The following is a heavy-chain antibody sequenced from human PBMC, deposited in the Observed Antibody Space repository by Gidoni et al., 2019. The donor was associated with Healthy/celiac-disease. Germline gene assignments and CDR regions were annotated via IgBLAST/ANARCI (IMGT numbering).Heavy chain of an antibody. D-gene: IGHD3-16*01. CDR1: GFTFKAYA. CDR3: ARGLRGSAYYYYGMDV. V-gene: IGHV3-30-3*01. CDR2: ISYDAYGDSNK. J-gene: IGHJ6*02. Sequence: QVQLVESGGGVVQPGRSLRLSCAASGFTFKAYAMHWVRQAPGKGLEWVSVISYDAYGDSNKYYADSVKGRFTFSRDNSKNTLFLQMSSLRPDDTAIYYCARGLRGSAYYYYGMDVWGQGTTVTVSS.